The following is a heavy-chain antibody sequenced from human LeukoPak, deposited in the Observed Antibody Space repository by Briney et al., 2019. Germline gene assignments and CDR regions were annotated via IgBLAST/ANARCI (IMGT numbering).Heavy chain of an antibody. CDR2: ISGSGGST. J-gene: IGHJ5*02. Sequence: GGTLRLSCAASGFTFSSYGMSWVRQAPGKGLEWVSTISGSGGSTYYADSVKGRFTISRDNAKNSLYLQMNSLRAEDTAVYYCARDLGQYYDTSDNWFDPWGQGTLVTVSS. D-gene: IGHD3-22*01. CDR1: GFTFSSYG. CDR3: ARDLGQYYDTSDNWFDP. V-gene: IGHV3-23*01.